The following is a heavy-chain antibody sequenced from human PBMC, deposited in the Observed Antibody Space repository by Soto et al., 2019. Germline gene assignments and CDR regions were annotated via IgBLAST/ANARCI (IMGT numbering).Heavy chain of an antibody. Sequence: GGSLRLSCAASGLTFSSYAMSWVRQAPGKGLEWVSAISGSGDSTYYADSVRGRFTISRDNSKNTLYLQINSLRAEDTAVYYCAKDLDYDFWSGYYRDYYYYYMDVWGKGTTVTVSS. V-gene: IGHV3-23*01. CDR1: GLTFSSYA. CDR2: ISGSGDST. J-gene: IGHJ6*03. CDR3: AKDLDYDFWSGYYRDYYYYYMDV. D-gene: IGHD3-3*01.